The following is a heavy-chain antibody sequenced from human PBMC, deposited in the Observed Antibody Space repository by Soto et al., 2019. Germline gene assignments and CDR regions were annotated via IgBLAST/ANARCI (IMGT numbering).Heavy chain of an antibody. CDR1: GFTFSSYR. Sequence: GGSLRLSCVASGFTFSSYRMHSVRQAPGKGLEWVAFLWYDGRNENYTDSVKGRFTISRDNSKNTLYLHMNSLRADDTAVYYCARGTATDGLDSWGQGTLVTVSS. J-gene: IGHJ5*01. CDR3: ARGTATDGLDS. D-gene: IGHD2-21*02. V-gene: IGHV3-33*01. CDR2: LWYDGRNE.